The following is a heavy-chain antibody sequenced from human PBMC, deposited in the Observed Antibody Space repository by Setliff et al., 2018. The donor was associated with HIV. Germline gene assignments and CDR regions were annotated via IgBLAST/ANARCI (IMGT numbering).Heavy chain of an antibody. CDR3: ARVVDYGDHYSDY. Sequence: SETLSLTCTVSGGSISSSGYYWGWIRQPPGKGLEWIGTIYYSGGTYYNPSLKSRVTISVDTSKNQFSLKLSSVTAADTALFFCARVVDYGDHYSDYWGQGTLVTAPQ. J-gene: IGHJ4*02. D-gene: IGHD4-17*01. CDR1: GGSISSSGYY. V-gene: IGHV4-39*01. CDR2: IYYSGGT.